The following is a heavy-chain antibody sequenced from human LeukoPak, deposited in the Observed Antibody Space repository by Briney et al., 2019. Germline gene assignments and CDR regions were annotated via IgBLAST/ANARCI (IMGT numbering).Heavy chain of an antibody. D-gene: IGHD2-8*01. CDR2: IIHSGRT. V-gene: IGHV4-34*01. J-gene: IGHJ4*02. Sequence: SETLSLTCGVYGGSFSGYYWTWIRQSPGMGLEWIGEIIHSGRTNYNPSLTSRVTISVDTSKNQFSLESSSVTAADTAVYYCARGILVTVYAAFDYWGQGTLVTVSS. CDR3: ARGILVTVYAAFDY. CDR1: GGSFSGYY.